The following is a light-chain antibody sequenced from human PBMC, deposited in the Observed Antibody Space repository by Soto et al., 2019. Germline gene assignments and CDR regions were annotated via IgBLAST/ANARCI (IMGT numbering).Light chain of an antibody. J-gene: IGKJ2*01. Sequence: EIVSTQSPGTLSLSPGGRATLSCRASQTVTSSFLAWYQQKPGQAPRLLIYGASTRATGIPDRFSGSGSGTDFTLTISRLEPEDFAVYYCQQYGNSQYTFGQGTKVEIK. CDR2: GAS. CDR3: QQYGNSQYT. V-gene: IGKV3-20*01. CDR1: QTVTSSF.